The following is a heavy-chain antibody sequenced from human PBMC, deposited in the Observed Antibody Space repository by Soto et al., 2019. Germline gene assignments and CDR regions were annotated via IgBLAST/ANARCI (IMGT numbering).Heavy chain of an antibody. J-gene: IGHJ5*02. Sequence: SETMSLTCTVAGGSISSGGYYWSWIRQHPGKGLEWIGYIYYSGSTNYNPSLKSRVTISVDTSKNQFSLKLSSVTAADTAVYYCARGYCSSTSCFDPWGQGTLVTVSS. CDR3: ARGYCSSTSCFDP. CDR2: IYYSGST. D-gene: IGHD2-2*01. V-gene: IGHV4-31*03. CDR1: GGSISSGGYY.